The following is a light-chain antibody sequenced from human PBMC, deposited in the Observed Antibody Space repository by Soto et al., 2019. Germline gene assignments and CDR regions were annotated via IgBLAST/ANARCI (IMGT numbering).Light chain of an antibody. CDR1: QGISND. J-gene: IGKJ1*01. CDR3: LQHNAYPWT. Sequence: MTQTPAYRSAYVVYRVTITCLASQGISNDLGWDQQKPGKAPKRLIYDASTLHSGVPSRFSGSGSGTEFTLTISSLQPEDLATYYCLQHNAYPWTFGQGTKVDI. CDR2: DAS. V-gene: IGKV1-17*01.